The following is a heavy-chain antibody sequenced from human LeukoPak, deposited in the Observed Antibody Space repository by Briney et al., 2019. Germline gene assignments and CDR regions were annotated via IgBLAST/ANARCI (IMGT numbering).Heavy chain of an antibody. V-gene: IGHV1-18*01. CDR3: TVTSAAGTWYYFDY. Sequence: EASVKVSCKASGYTFTSYGISWVRQAPGQGLEWMGWISAYNGNTNYAQKLQGRVTMTTDTSTSTAYMELRSLRSDDTAVYYCTVTSAAGTWYYFDYWGQGTLVTISS. CDR1: GYTFTSYG. D-gene: IGHD6-13*01. CDR2: ISAYNGNT. J-gene: IGHJ4*02.